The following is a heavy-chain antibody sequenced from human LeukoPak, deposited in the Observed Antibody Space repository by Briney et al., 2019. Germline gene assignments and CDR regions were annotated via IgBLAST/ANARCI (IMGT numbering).Heavy chain of an antibody. CDR3: ARALSGTQCLDY. V-gene: IGHV3-74*01. D-gene: IGHD5-12*01. Sequence: GGSLRLSCAASGFTFRDYWMHWVRQAPGKGLVWVSRINSDGYADSVKGRFTISRDNAKNTLYLQMNSLGAEDTAVYYCARALSGTQCLDYWGQGTLVTVSS. CDR2: INSDG. CDR1: GFTFRDYW. J-gene: IGHJ4*02.